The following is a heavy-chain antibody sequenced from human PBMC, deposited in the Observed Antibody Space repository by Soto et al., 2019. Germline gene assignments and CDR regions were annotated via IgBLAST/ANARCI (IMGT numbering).Heavy chain of an antibody. CDR3: ARAGEYSSSAGVGLDY. V-gene: IGHV1-69*06. CDR1: GGTFSSYA. CDR2: IIPIFGTA. D-gene: IGHD6-6*01. J-gene: IGHJ4*02. Sequence: SVKVSCKASGGTFSSYAISWVRQAPGQGLEWMGGIIPIFGTANYAQKFQGRVTITADKSTSTAYMELSSLRSEDTAVYCCARAGEYSSSAGVGLDYWGQGTLVTVSS.